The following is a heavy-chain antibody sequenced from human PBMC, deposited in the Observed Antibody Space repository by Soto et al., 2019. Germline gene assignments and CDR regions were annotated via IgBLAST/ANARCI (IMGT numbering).Heavy chain of an antibody. V-gene: IGHV3-33*01. CDR1: GFTFSSYG. CDR2: IWYDGSNK. CDR3: ARAGGDCSGGSCDYFDY. D-gene: IGHD2-15*01. Sequence: QVQLVESGGGVVQPGRSLRLSCAASGFTFSSYGMHWVRQAPGKGLEWVAVIWYDGSNKYYADSVKGRFTISRDNSKNALYLQMNSLRAEDTAVYYCARAGGDCSGGSCDYFDYWGQGTLVTVSS. J-gene: IGHJ4*02.